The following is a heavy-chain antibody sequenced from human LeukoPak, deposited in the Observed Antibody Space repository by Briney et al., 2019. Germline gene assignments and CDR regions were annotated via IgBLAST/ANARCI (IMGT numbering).Heavy chain of an antibody. V-gene: IGHV3-74*01. CDR1: EFTFSSYW. CDR3: ARDGSLPDY. Sequence: GGSLRLSCAASEFTFSSYWMHWVRQAPGEGLVWVSYINSDGSSTSYADYVKGRFTISRDNARNTLYLQMNSLRVEDTAVYYCARDGSLPDYWGQGTLVTASS. CDR2: INSDGSST. J-gene: IGHJ4*02.